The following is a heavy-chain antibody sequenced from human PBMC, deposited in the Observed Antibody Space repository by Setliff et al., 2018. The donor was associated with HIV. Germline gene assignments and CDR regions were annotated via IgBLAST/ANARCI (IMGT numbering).Heavy chain of an antibody. CDR1: GFIFTNYY. CDR2: ISPNSGGT. Sequence: ASVKVSCKASGFIFTNYYIHWVRQAPGQGLEWMGRISPNSGGTQYAQKFQGRVALTRDTSISAAYMELSGLRSDDTAVYYCAKGQGPVDYWGQGTLVTVPQ. J-gene: IGHJ4*02. CDR3: AKGQGPVDY. V-gene: IGHV1-2*06.